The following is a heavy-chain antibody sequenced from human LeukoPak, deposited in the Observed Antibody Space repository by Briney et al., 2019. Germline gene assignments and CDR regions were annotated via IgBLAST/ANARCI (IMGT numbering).Heavy chain of an antibody. J-gene: IGHJ4*02. CDR1: GYTFTGYY. CDR2: INPNSGGT. CDR3: ARDSAVVAGLDY. D-gene: IGHD6-19*01. Sequence: ASVKVSCKASGYTFTGYYMHWVRQAPGQGLEWMGWINPNSGGTNYAQKFQGRVTMTRDTSISTAYMELSRLRSDDTAVYYCARDSAVVAGLDYWGQGTLVTVSS. V-gene: IGHV1-2*02.